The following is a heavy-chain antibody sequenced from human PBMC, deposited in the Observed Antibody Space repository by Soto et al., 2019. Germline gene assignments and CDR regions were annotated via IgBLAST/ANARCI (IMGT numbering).Heavy chain of an antibody. D-gene: IGHD6-19*01. CDR1: GGSISSYY. J-gene: IGHJ4*02. CDR3: ARETLAVAGIGIFDY. Sequence: PSETLSLTCTVSGGSISSYYWSWIRQPPGKGLEWIGYIYYSGTTNYNPSLKSRVTISVDTSKKQFSLKLRSVTAADTAVYFCARETLAVAGIGIFDYWGQGTLVTVSS. V-gene: IGHV4-59*01. CDR2: IYYSGTT.